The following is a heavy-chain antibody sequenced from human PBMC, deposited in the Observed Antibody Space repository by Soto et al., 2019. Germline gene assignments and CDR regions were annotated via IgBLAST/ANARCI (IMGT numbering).Heavy chain of an antibody. CDR2: INHSGST. CDR3: ARHRDYGDYDFDY. CDR1: GGSFSGYY. D-gene: IGHD4-17*01. J-gene: IGHJ4*02. Sequence: SETLSLTCAVYGGSFSGYYWSWIRQPPGKGLEWIGEINHSGSTNYNPSLKSRVTISVDTSKNQFSLKLSSVTAADTAVYYCARHRDYGDYDFDYWGQGTLVTVSS. V-gene: IGHV4-34*01.